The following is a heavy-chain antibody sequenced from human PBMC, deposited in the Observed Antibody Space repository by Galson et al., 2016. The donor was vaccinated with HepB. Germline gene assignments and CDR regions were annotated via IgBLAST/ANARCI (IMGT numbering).Heavy chain of an antibody. D-gene: IGHD1-26*01. J-gene: IGHJ4*02. CDR3: AKDFVSGSYSPYYFDY. V-gene: IGHV3-23*01. CDR2: ITRSGDAT. CDR1: GFSFSNSG. Sequence: SLRLSCAASGFSFSNSGMSWVRQAPGRGLEWVSGITRSGDATHYADFVEGRFTISRDNSKNTLYLQMNSLRAEDTAVFYCAKDFVSGSYSPYYFDYWGQGTLVTVSS.